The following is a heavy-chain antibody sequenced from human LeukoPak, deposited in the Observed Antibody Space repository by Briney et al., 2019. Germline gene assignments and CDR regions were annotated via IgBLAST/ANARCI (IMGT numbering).Heavy chain of an antibody. CDR3: ARGWSGSYYSHYYYYMDV. CDR2: IIPIFGTA. V-gene: IGHV1-69*05. D-gene: IGHD1-26*01. J-gene: IGHJ6*03. Sequence: SVKVSCKASGGTFSSYAISWVRQAPGQGLEWLGRIIPIFGTANYAQKFQGRVTITTDESTSTAYMELSRLRSDDTAVYYCARGWSGSYYSHYYYYMDVWGKGTTVTVSS. CDR1: GGTFSSYA.